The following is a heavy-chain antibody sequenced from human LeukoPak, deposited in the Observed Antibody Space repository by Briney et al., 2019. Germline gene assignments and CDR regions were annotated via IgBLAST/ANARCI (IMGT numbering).Heavy chain of an antibody. J-gene: IGHJ4*02. V-gene: IGHV4-59*01. D-gene: IGHD4-17*01. CDR2: IYYSGST. Sequence: SETLSLTCTVSGGSISSYYWSWIRQPPGKGLEWIGYIYYSGSTNYNPSLKSRVTISVDTSKNQFSLKLSSVTAADTAVYYCARDRHGDYDFDYWGQGTLVTVSS. CDR1: GGSISSYY. CDR3: ARDRHGDYDFDY.